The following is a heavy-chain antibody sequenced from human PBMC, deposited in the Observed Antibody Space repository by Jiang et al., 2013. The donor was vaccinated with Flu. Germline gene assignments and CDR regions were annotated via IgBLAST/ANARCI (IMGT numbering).Heavy chain of an antibody. CDR3: AREGGHENSLYWYFDV. V-gene: IGHV5-51*01. CDR1: GFSFTNYW. Sequence: VQLVESGAEVKKPGESLEISCRASGFSFTNYWIAWVRQMPGKGLEWMGVIYPDDSDTRYSPSLQGQVSFSADKSTKTAYLRWSSLRASDSGMYFCAREGGHENSLYWYFDVWGVGTQVTVSS. J-gene: IGHJ2*01. CDR2: IYPDDSDT.